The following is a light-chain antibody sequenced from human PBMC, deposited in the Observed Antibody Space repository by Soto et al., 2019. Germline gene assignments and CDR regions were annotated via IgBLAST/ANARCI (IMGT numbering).Light chain of an antibody. J-gene: IGKJ2*01. CDR3: QQYGSSPMYT. CDR2: GAS. V-gene: IGKV3-20*01. Sequence: EIVLTQSPGTLSLSPGGRATLSCRASQSVSSSYLAWYQQKPGQAPRLLIYGASGRATGIPDRFSGSGSGTDFTLTISRLEPEDFAVYYCQQYGSSPMYTFGQGTKLEIK. CDR1: QSVSSSY.